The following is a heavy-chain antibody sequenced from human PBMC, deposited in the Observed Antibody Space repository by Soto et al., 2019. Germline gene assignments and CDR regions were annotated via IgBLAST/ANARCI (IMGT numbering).Heavy chain of an antibody. J-gene: IGHJ2*01. CDR1: GFTFISYA. CDR2: VSGGGETT. Sequence: EVQLLESGGGLVQPGGSLRLSCAGSGFTFISYAMNWVRQAPGKGLEWVSAVSGGGETTFYADSVKGRFTISRDNSKNTVTLQINSLGVDDTAVYYCARKVPGSTSLPIYWYFELWGRGTLVTVSS. D-gene: IGHD3-10*01. V-gene: IGHV3-23*01. CDR3: ARKVPGSTSLPIYWYFEL.